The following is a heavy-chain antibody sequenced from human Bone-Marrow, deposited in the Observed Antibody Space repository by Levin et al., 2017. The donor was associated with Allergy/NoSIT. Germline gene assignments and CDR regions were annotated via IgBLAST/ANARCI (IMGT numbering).Heavy chain of an antibody. D-gene: IGHD1-26*01. V-gene: IGHV1-2*02. CDR1: GYTFANYY. Sequence: ASVKVSCKASGYTFANYYIHWVRQAPGRGLEWMGWINPSSGGSQSAQNFRGRVTLTRDTSSNTVYMEMSRLQSDDTAVYFCAREGPLWRGATSYLDSWGHGTLIAVSS. J-gene: IGHJ5*01. CDR3: AREGPLWRGATSYLDS. CDR2: INPSSGGS.